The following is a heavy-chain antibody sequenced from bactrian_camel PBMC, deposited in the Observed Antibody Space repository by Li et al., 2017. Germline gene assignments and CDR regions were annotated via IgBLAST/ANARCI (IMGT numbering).Heavy chain of an antibody. Sequence: VQLVESGGDLVQSGRSLTLSCATSGIDFNYWAMNWVRLIPGKGLEWVSTIDSGGGTYYANSVKGRFTISRDNAKNSIYLQMDNLEPEDTASYFCAAPGGSCRDRTLAFKASYYNYWGQGTQVTVS. CDR2: IDSGGGT. D-gene: IGHD3*01. J-gene: IGHJ4*01. CDR1: GIDFNYWA. V-gene: IGHV3S40*01. CDR3: AAPGGSCRDRTLAFKASYYNY.